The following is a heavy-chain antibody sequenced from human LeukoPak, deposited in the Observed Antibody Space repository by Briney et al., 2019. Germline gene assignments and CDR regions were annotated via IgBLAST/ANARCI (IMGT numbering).Heavy chain of an antibody. CDR1: GGTFSSYS. V-gene: IGHV1-69*13. CDR2: IIPIFGTA. D-gene: IGHD3-10*01. CDR3: ARRRQEYYGSGSYFFDY. J-gene: IGHJ4*02. Sequence: SVKVSCEASGGTFSSYSISWVRQAPGQGLEWMGRIIPIFGTASYAQKFQGRVTITADESTSTDYMQLSSLRSEDTAVYYCARRRQEYYGSGSYFFDYWGQGTLVTVSS.